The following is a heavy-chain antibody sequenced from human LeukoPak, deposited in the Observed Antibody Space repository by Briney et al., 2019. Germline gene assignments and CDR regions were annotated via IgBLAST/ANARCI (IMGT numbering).Heavy chain of an antibody. J-gene: IGHJ3*02. D-gene: IGHD3-10*01. CDR1: GFTFSSYA. Sequence: GGSLRFSCAASGFTFSSYAMSWAREAHGNGPDRVSAISGSGGSTYYADSVKGRFTISRDNSKNTLYLQMNSLRAEDTAVYYCAKDGVVRGVGAFDIWGQGTMVTVSS. CDR3: AKDGVVRGVGAFDI. CDR2: ISGSGGST. V-gene: IGHV3-23*01.